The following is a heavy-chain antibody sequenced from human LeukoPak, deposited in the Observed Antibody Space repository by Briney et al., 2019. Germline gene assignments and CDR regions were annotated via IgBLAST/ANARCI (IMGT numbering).Heavy chain of an antibody. CDR2: ISAYNGNT. J-gene: IGHJ3*02. CDR1: GYTFTGYY. Sequence: ASVKVSCKASGYTFTGYYMHWVRQAPGQGLEWMGWISAYNGNTNYAQKLQGRVTMTTDTSTSTAYMELRSLRSDDTAVYYCARAVVSQSSYAFDIWGQGTMVTVSS. CDR3: ARAVVSQSSYAFDI. V-gene: IGHV1-18*04. D-gene: IGHD5/OR15-5a*01.